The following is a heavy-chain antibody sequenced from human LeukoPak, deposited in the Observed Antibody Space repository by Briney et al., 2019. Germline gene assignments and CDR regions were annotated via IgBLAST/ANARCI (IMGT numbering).Heavy chain of an antibody. V-gene: IGHV3-7*03. CDR1: GFRFSGYW. J-gene: IGHJ4*02. Sequence: GGSLRLSFAASGFRFSGYWMTWVRQAPGKGLGWVANIKEDGSEKYYADFVKGRFTISRDNAKNSLDLQMNSLRAEDTAVYYCARRGSTDYWGQGTLVTISS. CDR3: ARRGSTDY. CDR2: IKEDGSEK. D-gene: IGHD2/OR15-2a*01.